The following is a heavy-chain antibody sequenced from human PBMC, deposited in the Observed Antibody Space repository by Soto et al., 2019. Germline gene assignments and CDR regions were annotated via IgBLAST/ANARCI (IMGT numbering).Heavy chain of an antibody. Sequence: QVQLVESGGGVVQPGRSLRLSCAASGFTFSSYAIHWVRQAPGKGLEWVAAMSYDGSHKYYAESVKGRFTVSRDNSKNTQYLQMNSQRGEEKALYYCAKGATFDYWGQGTLVTVSS. V-gene: IGHV3-30-3*01. CDR1: GFTFSSYA. J-gene: IGHJ4*02. CDR2: MSYDGSHK. CDR3: AKGATFDY.